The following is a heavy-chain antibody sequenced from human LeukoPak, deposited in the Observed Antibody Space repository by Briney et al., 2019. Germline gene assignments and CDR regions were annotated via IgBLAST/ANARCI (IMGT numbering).Heavy chain of an antibody. J-gene: IGHJ4*02. Sequence: PGGSLRLSCADSEFTFSNYAMSWVRQAPGKGLEWGSAISGSSGSTYYADSVKGRVTISRDNSKNTLYLQMSRLRAEDTAAYYCAKGADGGYSYGYGYWGQGTLVTVSS. CDR2: ISGSSGST. CDR1: EFTFSNYA. CDR3: AKGADGGYSYGYGY. D-gene: IGHD5-18*01. V-gene: IGHV3-23*01.